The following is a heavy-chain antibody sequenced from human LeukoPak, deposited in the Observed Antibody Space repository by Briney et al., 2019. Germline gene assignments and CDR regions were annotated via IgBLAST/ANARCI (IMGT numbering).Heavy chain of an antibody. CDR1: GGTFSSYA. CDR2: IIPILGIA. V-gene: IGHV1-69*04. D-gene: IGHD2-2*01. Sequence: ASVKVSCKASGGTFSSYAISWVRQAPGQGLEWMGRIIPILGIANYAQKFQGRVTITADKSTSTAYMELSSLRSEDTAVYYCARDLRAPIRTSQIASTNWFDPWGQGTLVTVSS. CDR3: ARDLRAPIRTSQIASTNWFDP. J-gene: IGHJ5*02.